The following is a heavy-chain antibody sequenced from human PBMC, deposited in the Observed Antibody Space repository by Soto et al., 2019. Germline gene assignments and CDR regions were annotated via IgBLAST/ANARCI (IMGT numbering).Heavy chain of an antibody. CDR3: AKDNPAVDY. J-gene: IGHJ4*02. CDR1: GFTFSSYG. CDR2: ISYDGSDK. V-gene: IGHV3-30*18. Sequence: SGGGVVQPGRSLRLSCAASGFTFSSYGMHWVRQGPGKGLEWVAMISYDGSDKYYADSVKGRFTISRDNSKNTLFLQMNALTGEDTALYYCAKDNPAVDYWGQGALVTVSS.